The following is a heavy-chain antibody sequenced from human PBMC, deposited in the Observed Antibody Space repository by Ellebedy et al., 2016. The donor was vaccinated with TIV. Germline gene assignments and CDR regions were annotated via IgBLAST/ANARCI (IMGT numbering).Heavy chain of an antibody. CDR1: GGSFSDYY. V-gene: IGHV4-59*01. Sequence: MPSETLSLTCAVYGGSFSDYYWTWIRQPPGKGLEWLGQIFYSGSTNYNPSLKSRVTISGDTSKNQFSLRLSSVTAADTAVYYCARRKITVFGETDAFDIWGQGTVVTVSS. CDR3: ARRKITVFGETDAFDI. CDR2: IFYSGST. J-gene: IGHJ3*02. D-gene: IGHD3-3*01.